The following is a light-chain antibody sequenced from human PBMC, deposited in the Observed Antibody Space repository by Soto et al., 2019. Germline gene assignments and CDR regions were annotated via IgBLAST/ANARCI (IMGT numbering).Light chain of an antibody. V-gene: IGKV1-5*01. CDR2: DAS. Sequence: DIQVTQSPSTLSASVGDRVTITSGASQSIGTWLAWYQQKPGKAPKLMIFDASTLESGVPSRFSGSGSGTDFTLTISSLQPEDFATYYCQQTYTTPITFGQGTRLEIK. J-gene: IGKJ5*01. CDR3: QQTYTTPIT. CDR1: QSIGTW.